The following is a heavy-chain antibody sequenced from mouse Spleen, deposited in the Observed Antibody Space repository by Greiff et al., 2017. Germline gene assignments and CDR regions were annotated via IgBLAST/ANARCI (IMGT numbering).Heavy chain of an antibody. CDR3: ARGQGYDYDYFDY. CDR2: ISNGGGST. CDR1: GFTFSDYY. V-gene: IGHV5-12*02. J-gene: IGHJ2*01. Sequence: EVQLVESGGGLVQPGGSLKLSCATSGFTFSDYYMYWVRQTPEKRLEWVAYISNGGGSTYYPDTVKGRFTISRDNAKNTLYLQMSRLKSEDTAMYYCARGQGYDYDYFDYWGQGTTLTVSS. D-gene: IGHD2-4*01.